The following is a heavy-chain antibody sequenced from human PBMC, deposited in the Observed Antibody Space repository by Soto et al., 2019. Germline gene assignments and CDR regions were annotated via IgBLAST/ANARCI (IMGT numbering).Heavy chain of an antibody. J-gene: IGHJ1*01. CDR2: ISGSGDST. CDR1: GFTFSSYA. Sequence: GGSLRLSCAASGFTFSSYAMSWVRQAPGKGLEWVSGISGSGDSTYYADSVKGRFTISRDNSKNTLYLQMNSLRAEDTAVYYCEKVVPGIAVAGTGYFQHWGQGTLVTVSS. CDR3: EKVVPGIAVAGTGYFQH. D-gene: IGHD6-19*01. V-gene: IGHV3-23*01.